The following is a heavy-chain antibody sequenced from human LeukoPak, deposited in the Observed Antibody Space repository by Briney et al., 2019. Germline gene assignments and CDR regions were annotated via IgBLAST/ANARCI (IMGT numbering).Heavy chain of an antibody. CDR2: INTDGSIT. CDR3: ARDRGPRTGFMVREAYDY. J-gene: IGHJ4*02. V-gene: IGHV3-74*01. Sequence: GGSLRLSCAASGFTFSTYCMHWVRQAPGKGLVWVSRINTDGSITNYADSVKGRFSISRDNAKNTLYLQMSSLRAEDTAVYYCARDRGPRTGFMVREAYDYWGQGTLVTVSS. CDR1: GFTFSTYC. D-gene: IGHD3-10*01.